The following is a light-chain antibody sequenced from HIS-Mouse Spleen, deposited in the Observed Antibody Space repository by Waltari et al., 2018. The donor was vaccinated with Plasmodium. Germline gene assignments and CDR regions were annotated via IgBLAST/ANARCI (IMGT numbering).Light chain of an antibody. Sequence: NFMLTQPHSVSESPGKTVTISCTGSSGSIASNYVPWYQQRPGSAPTTVIYEDNQRPSGVPDRFSGSIDSSSNSASLTISGLKTEDEADYYCQSYDNSNQEVFGGGTKLTVL. CDR3: QSYDNSNQEV. J-gene: IGLJ2*01. CDR1: SGSIASNY. CDR2: EDN. V-gene: IGLV6-57*02.